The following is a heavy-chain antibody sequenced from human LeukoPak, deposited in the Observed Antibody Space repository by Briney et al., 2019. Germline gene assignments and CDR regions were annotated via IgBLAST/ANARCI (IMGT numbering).Heavy chain of an antibody. CDR1: GGSLSRSNYY. V-gene: IGHV4-39*01. CDR3: ARYVVFGSGKYYFDY. D-gene: IGHD3-10*01. Sequence: SETLSLTCTLSGGSLSRSNYYWSWIRQPPGKELEWIASINYGGTTYYNPSLKSRVTISVDTSKNQFSLRLSSVTAADTAVYFCARYVVFGSGKYYFDYWGQGSLVTVSS. CDR2: INYGGTT. J-gene: IGHJ4*02.